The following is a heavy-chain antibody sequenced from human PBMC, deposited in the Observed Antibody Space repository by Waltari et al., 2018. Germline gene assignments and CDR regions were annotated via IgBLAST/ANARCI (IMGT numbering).Heavy chain of an antibody. CDR3: ASTHYYDISGYFRCGY. J-gene: IGHJ4*02. CDR1: GGTFSSYA. Sequence: QVQLVKSGAEVKKPGSSVKVSCKASGGTFSSYAISWVRQAPGQGLEWMGGTIPILGIANYPQKFQGRVTITAATSTSTAYMELIRLRSEDTALYYSASTHYYDISGYFRCGYWGQGTLVTVSS. V-gene: IGHV1-69*10. CDR2: TIPILGIA. D-gene: IGHD3-22*01.